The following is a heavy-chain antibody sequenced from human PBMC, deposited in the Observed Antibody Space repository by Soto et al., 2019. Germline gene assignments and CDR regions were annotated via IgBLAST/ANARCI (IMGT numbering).Heavy chain of an antibody. CDR2: FDPEDGET. V-gene: IGHV1-24*01. D-gene: IGHD6-6*01. CDR1: GYTLTELS. J-gene: IGHJ6*02. Sequence: ASVKVSCKVSGYTLTELSMHWVRQAPGKGLEWMGGFDPEDGETIYAQKFQGRVTMTEDTSTDTAYMELSSLRSEDTAVYYCARGDSSSSATGMDVWGQGTTVTVSS. CDR3: ARGDSSSSATGMDV.